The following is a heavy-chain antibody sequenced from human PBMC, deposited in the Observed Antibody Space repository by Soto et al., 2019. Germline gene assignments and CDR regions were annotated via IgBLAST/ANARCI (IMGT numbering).Heavy chain of an antibody. J-gene: IGHJ6*03. Sequence: PSETLSLTCTVSGGSISSYYWSWIRQPPGKGLEWIGYIYYSGSTNYNPSLKSRVTISVDTSKNQFSLKLSSVTAADTAVYYCARIKRITIFGVVGAGYYYMDVWGKGTTVTVSS. CDR1: GGSISSYY. CDR3: ARIKRITIFGVVGAGYYYMDV. D-gene: IGHD3-3*01. V-gene: IGHV4-59*01. CDR2: IYYSGST.